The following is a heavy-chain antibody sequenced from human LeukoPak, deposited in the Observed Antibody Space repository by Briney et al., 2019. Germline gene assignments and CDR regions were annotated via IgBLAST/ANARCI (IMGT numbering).Heavy chain of an antibody. CDR2: IYYSGST. V-gene: IGHV4-31*03. CDR3: ARDGCSSTSCYTYNWFDP. CDR1: GGSISSGGYY. Sequence: RPSETLSLTCPVSGGSISSGGYYWSWIRQHPGKGLEWIGYIYYSGSTYYNPSLKSRVTISVDTSKNQFSLKLSSVTAADTAVYYCARDGCSSTSCYTYNWFDPWGQGTLVTVSS. D-gene: IGHD2-2*02. J-gene: IGHJ5*02.